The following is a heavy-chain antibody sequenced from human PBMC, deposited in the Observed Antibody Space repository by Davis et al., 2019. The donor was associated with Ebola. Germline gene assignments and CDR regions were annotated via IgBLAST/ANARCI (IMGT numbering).Heavy chain of an antibody. Sequence: ASVQVSCKASGYFFTSYYMHWVRRAPGHGLDWMGTINTSDGFTSYAQEFQGRVTMTRDTSTSTVYMDLRSLRSEDTAVYYCGKGKLEELDYWGQGTLVTVAS. D-gene: IGHD1/OR15-1a*01. J-gene: IGHJ4*02. CDR2: INTSDGFT. V-gene: IGHV1-46*01. CDR1: GYFFTSYY. CDR3: GKGKLEELDY.